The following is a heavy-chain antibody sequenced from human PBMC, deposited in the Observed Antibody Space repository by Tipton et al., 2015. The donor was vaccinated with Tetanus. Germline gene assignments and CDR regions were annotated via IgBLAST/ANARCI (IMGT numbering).Heavy chain of an antibody. CDR2: ISYDGSNK. CDR3: ARDQDYYDSSGPIGY. J-gene: IGHJ4*02. CDR1: GFTFSSYA. V-gene: IGHV3-30-3*01. Sequence: SLRLSCAASGFTFSSYAMHWVRQAPGKGLEWVAVISYDGSNKYCADSVKGRFTISRDNSKNTLYLQMNSLRAEDTAVYYCARDQDYYDSSGPIGYWGQGTLVTVSS. D-gene: IGHD3-22*01.